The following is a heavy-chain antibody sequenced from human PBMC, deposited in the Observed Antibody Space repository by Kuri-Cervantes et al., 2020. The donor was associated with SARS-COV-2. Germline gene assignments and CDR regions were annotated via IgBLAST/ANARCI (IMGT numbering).Heavy chain of an antibody. V-gene: IGHV3-30*03. J-gene: IGHJ4*02. CDR3: ARGSKTTVVTPVS. Sequence: GGSLRLSCAASGFMFSAHGMHWVRQAPGKGLEWVAVISYDGSNKYYADSVMGRFTISRDNSKNTLYLQMNSLRAEDTAVYYCARGSKTTVVTPVSWGQGTLV. CDR2: ISYDGSNK. D-gene: IGHD4-23*01. CDR1: GFMFSAHG.